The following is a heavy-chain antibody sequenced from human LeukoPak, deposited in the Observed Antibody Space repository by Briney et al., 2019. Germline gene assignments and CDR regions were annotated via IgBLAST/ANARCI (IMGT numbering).Heavy chain of an antibody. CDR2: IYHSGST. J-gene: IGHJ3*02. D-gene: IGHD3-22*01. V-gene: IGHV4-30-2*01. CDR1: GGSISSGGYS. Sequence: KPSETLSLTCAVSGGSISSGGYSWSWIRQPPGKGLEWIGYIYHSGSTYYNPSLKSRVTISVDRSKNQFSLKLSSVTAADTAVYYCARERGDSSGYYPDAFDIWGQGTMVTVSS. CDR3: ARERGDSSGYYPDAFDI.